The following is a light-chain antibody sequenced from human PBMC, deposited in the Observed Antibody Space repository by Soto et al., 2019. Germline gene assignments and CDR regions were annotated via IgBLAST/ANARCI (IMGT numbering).Light chain of an antibody. J-gene: IGLJ2*01. CDR3: CSYAGTYTFGV. CDR2: DVN. CDR1: SSDVGGYNY. Sequence: QSALTQPRSVSGSPGQSVTISCTGTSSDVGGYNYVSWYQQHPGKVPKLMIYDVNKRPSGVPDRFSGSKSGNTASLTISGLQAEDEADYYCCSYAGTYTFGVFCGGTKLTVL. V-gene: IGLV2-11*01.